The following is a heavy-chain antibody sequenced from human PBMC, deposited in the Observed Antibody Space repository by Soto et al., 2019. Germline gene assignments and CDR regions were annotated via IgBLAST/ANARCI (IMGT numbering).Heavy chain of an antibody. D-gene: IGHD2-2*01. CDR2: IYTGDTT. CDR1: GFTVSVNY. Sequence: GGSLRLSCVVSGFTVSVNYMSWVRQAPGKGLEWVAVIYTGDTTYHADSVKGRFAISRDSSKNTLYLQMNSLRAEDTAVYFCARDSSGRYAWGMDAWGRGTTVTVSS. J-gene: IGHJ6*02. V-gene: IGHV3-53*01. CDR3: ARDSSGRYAWGMDA.